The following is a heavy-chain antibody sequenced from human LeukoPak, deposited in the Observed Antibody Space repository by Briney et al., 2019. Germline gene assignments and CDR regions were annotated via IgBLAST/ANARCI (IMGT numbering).Heavy chain of an antibody. D-gene: IGHD6-19*01. CDR1: GFTFSSYA. Sequence: PGGSLRLSCAASGFTFSSYAMSWVRQAPGKGLEWVSAISGSGGSTYYADSVKGRFTISRGNSKNTLYLQMCGLRAEDTAVYYCAKGQYSSGWFLYWGQGTLVTVSS. CDR3: AKGQYSSGWFLY. J-gene: IGHJ4*02. CDR2: ISGSGGST. V-gene: IGHV3-23*01.